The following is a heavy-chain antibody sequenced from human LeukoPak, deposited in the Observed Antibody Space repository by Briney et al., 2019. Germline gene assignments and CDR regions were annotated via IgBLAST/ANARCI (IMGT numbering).Heavy chain of an antibody. CDR1: GYTFTSYG. Sequence: ASVKVSCKASGYTFTSYGISWVRQAPGQGLEWMGWINTNTGNPTYAQGFTGRFVFSLDTSVSTAYLQISSLKAEDTAVYYCAARGERGYYDSSGYLPVVDYWGQGTLVTVSS. J-gene: IGHJ4*02. V-gene: IGHV7-4-1*02. CDR3: AARGERGYYDSSGYLPVVDY. D-gene: IGHD3-22*01. CDR2: INTNTGNP.